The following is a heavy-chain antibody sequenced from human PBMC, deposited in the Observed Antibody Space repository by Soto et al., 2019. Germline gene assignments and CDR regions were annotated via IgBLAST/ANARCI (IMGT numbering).Heavy chain of an antibody. Sequence: EVQLVESGGGLIQPGESLRLSCAAFGFTISGKKYVAWVRQAPGQGLEWVSALYDIDGSFYADSVKGRFTTSSDSSKTTVYLQMNDLRPDDTAVYYCATWHEREHAYDVWGLGTTVTVSS. J-gene: IGHJ3*01. V-gene: IGHV3-53*01. D-gene: IGHD1-1*01. CDR3: ATWHEREHAYDV. CDR2: LYDIDGS. CDR1: GFTISGKKY.